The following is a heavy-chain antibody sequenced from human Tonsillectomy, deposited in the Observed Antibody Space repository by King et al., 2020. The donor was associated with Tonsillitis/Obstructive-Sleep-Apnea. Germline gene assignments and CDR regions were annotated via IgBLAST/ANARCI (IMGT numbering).Heavy chain of an antibody. CDR1: GYTFTRYY. CDR2: INPSDGIT. J-gene: IGHJ4*02. CDR3: ARDDVVGRYIDS. V-gene: IGHV1-46*01. D-gene: IGHD1-14*01. Sequence: VQLVQSGAEVKTPGASVKVSCKASGYTFTRYYIHWVGQARGQGLECMGIINPSDGITTYAQKFQGRVTMTTDTSASTVYLELSSLRSEDTAVYYCARDDVVGRYIDSWGQGTLVTVSS.